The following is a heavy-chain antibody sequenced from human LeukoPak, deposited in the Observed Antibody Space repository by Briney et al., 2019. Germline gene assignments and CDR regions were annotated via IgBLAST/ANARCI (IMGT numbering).Heavy chain of an antibody. D-gene: IGHD6-13*01. Sequence: GASVKVSCKASGYTFTGYYIHWVRQAPGQGLEWMGWINTNTGNPTYAQGFTGRFVFSLDTSVSTAYLQISSLKAEDTAVYYCARTGIAAAGLYFDYWGQGTLVTVSS. J-gene: IGHJ4*02. CDR1: GYTFTGYY. CDR2: INTNTGNP. CDR3: ARTGIAAAGLYFDY. V-gene: IGHV7-4-1*02.